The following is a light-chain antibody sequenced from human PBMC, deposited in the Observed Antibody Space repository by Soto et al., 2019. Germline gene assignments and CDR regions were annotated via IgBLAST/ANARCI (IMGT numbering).Light chain of an antibody. CDR2: NAS. J-gene: IGKJ1*01. CDR3: QQYGNSRGT. V-gene: IGKV3-20*01. CDR1: QSVSSSY. Sequence: EIVLTQSPGTLSLSPGERATLSCRSSQSVSSSYLAWYQQKPGQAPRLLIYNASSRATGIPDRFSGSGSGTDFTLTISRLGPEDFAVYYCQQYGNSRGTFGQGTKVDIK.